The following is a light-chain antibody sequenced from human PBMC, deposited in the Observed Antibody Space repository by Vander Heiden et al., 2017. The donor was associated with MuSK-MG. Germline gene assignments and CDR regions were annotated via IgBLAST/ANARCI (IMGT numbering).Light chain of an antibody. CDR3: AAWDDSLSGRV. J-gene: IGLJ3*02. V-gene: IGLV1-47*01. CDR2: RNN. CDR1: SSNIGSNY. Sequence: QSVLPQPPSASGTPGQRVTISCSGNSSNIGSNYVYWYQQLPGTAPKLLIYRNNQRPSGVPDRFSGSKSGTSASLAISGLRSEDEADYYCAAWDDSLSGRVFGGGTKLTVL.